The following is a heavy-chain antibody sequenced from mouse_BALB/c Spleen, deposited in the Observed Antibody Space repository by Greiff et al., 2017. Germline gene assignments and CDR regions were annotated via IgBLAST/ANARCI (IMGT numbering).Heavy chain of an antibody. CDR1: GFSLTSYD. V-gene: IGHV2-9-2*01. CDR3: VRDGYYYFDY. CDR2: IWTGGGT. J-gene: IGHJ2*01. Sequence: VHLVESGPGLVAPSQSLSITCTVSGFSLTSYDISWIRQPPGKGLEWLGVIWTGGGTNYNSAFMSRLSISKDNSKSQVFLKMNSLQTDDTAIYYCVRDGYYYFDYWGQGTTLTVSS. D-gene: IGHD2-3*01.